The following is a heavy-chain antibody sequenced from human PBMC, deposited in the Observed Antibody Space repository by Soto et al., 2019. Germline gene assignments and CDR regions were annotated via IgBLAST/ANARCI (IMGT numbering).Heavy chain of an antibody. D-gene: IGHD6-13*01. CDR1: GGSISSSSYY. CDR2: IYYSGNS. V-gene: IGHV4-39*07. CDR3: ASNGYSSTWHSWLDP. Sequence: SETLSLTCTVSGGSISSSSYYWGWIRQPPGKGLEWIGSIYYSGNSNYHPSLKSRVTISVDTSKNQFSLILTSVTAADTAVYYCASNGYSSTWHSWLDPWGQGTLVTAPQ. J-gene: IGHJ5*02.